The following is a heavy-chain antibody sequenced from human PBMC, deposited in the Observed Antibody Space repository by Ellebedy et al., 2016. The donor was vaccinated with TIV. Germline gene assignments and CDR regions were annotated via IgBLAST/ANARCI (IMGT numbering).Heavy chain of an antibody. V-gene: IGHV4-39*07. CDR3: ARVCYNGWDFDY. Sequence: GSLRLSCSVSGDSMSSGRHSWGWIRQPPGKGLEWIGNFYFNGVAYYNPSLTSRVLISIDGSRNQFSLRLTSVSASDTAVFYCARVCYNGWDFDYWGQGTLVTVSS. CDR2: FYFNGVA. J-gene: IGHJ4*02. CDR1: GDSMSSGRHS. D-gene: IGHD6-19*01.